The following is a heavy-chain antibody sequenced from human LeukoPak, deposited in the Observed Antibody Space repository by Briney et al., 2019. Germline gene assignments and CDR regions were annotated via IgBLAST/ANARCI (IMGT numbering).Heavy chain of an antibody. Sequence: GGSLRLSCAASGFSFSEKYMCWVRQAPGKGLEWIGRIKNKHEGGTTHYAPPVKGRFTISRDDSRNTLYLQMNNMNTEDTAVYYCCFGDYGDFWGQGTLVTVSS. CDR1: GFSFSEKY. D-gene: IGHD4-17*01. V-gene: IGHV3-15*05. J-gene: IGHJ4*02. CDR3: CFGDYGDF. CDR2: IKNKHEGGTT.